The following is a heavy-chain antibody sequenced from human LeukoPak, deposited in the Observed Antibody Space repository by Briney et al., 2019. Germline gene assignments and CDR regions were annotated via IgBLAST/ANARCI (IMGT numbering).Heavy chain of an antibody. J-gene: IGHJ6*03. CDR3: ARGLRYFDWLSRLHYMDV. CDR1: GGTFSSYA. D-gene: IGHD3-9*01. CDR2: IIRIFGTA. V-gene: IGHV1-69*13. Sequence: SVKVSCKASGGTFSSYAISWVRQAPGQGLEWMGGIIRIFGTANYAQKFQGRVTITADESTSTAYMEMSSLRSEDTAVYYCARGLRYFDWLSRLHYMDVWGKGTTVTISS.